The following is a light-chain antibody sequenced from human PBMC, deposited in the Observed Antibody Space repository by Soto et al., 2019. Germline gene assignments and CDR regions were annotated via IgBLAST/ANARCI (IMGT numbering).Light chain of an antibody. CDR3: RLYGALPRT. V-gene: IGKV3-20*01. CDR1: QTVSNTY. J-gene: IGKJ4*01. Sequence: EIVLTQFPGALSLSPGERVTLSCRASQTVSNTYLAWYQQKRGQAPKFLIYGASNRATGIPDRFSGSGSGTDFTLTIIRREPEDFAVYYCRLYGALPRTFGGGTKVEIK. CDR2: GAS.